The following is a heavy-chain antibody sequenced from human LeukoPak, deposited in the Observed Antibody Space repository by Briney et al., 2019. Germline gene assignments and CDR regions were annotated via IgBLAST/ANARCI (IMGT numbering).Heavy chain of an antibody. Sequence: GGSLRLSCAASGFTFSSYGMSWVRQAPGKGLEWVSAISGSGGSTYYADSVKGRFTISRDNSKNTLYLQMNSLRAEDTAVYYCAKDRSSGYNLYYFDYWGQGTLVTVSS. CDR2: ISGSGGST. D-gene: IGHD3-22*01. CDR1: GFTFSSYG. J-gene: IGHJ4*02. CDR3: AKDRSSGYNLYYFDY. V-gene: IGHV3-23*01.